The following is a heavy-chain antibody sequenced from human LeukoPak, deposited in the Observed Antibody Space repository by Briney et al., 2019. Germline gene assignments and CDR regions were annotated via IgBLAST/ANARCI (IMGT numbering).Heavy chain of an antibody. Sequence: SETLSLTYTVSGGSISSGGYYWSWIRQHPGKGLEWIGYIYYSGSTYYNPSLKSRVTISVDTSKNQFSLKLSSVTAADTAVYYCARDRSVISHRVAATEGYYFDYWGQGTLVTVSS. CDR2: IYYSGST. CDR3: ARDRSVISHRVAATEGYYFDY. CDR1: GGSISSGGYY. V-gene: IGHV4-31*03. J-gene: IGHJ4*02. D-gene: IGHD2-15*01.